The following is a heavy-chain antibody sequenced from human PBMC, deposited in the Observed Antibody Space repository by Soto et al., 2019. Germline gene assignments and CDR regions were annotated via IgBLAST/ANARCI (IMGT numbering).Heavy chain of an antibody. CDR1: GGSISSSSYY. D-gene: IGHD3-9*01. Sequence: SSETLSLTCTVSGGSISSSSYYWGWIRQPPGKGLEWIGSIYYSGSTYYNPSLKSRVTISVDTSKNQFSLKLSSVTAADTAVYYCAREEGKYDILTGYYFDYYYYGMDVWGQGTTVTVSS. V-gene: IGHV4-39*02. J-gene: IGHJ6*02. CDR3: AREEGKYDILTGYYFDYYYYGMDV. CDR2: IYYSGST.